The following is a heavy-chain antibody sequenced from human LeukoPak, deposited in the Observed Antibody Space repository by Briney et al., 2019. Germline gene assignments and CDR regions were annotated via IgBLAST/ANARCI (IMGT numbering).Heavy chain of an antibody. D-gene: IGHD4-17*01. J-gene: IGHJ1*01. Sequence: GGSLRLSCAASGFTFSSYWMHWVRQAPGPGLVWVSRMNTDGSSTTYADSVKGRFTTSRDNAKNTLYLQMNSLGAEDTAVYYCARSGTTVTDEYFQRWGHGTLVTASS. V-gene: IGHV3-74*01. CDR1: GFTFSSYW. CDR2: MNTDGSST. CDR3: ARSGTTVTDEYFQR.